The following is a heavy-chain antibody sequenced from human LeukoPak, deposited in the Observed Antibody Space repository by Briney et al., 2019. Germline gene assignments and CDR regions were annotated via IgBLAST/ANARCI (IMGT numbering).Heavy chain of an antibody. V-gene: IGHV1-2*02. CDR3: ARGPLEYCSGGTCYSGRNWFDP. D-gene: IGHD2-15*01. CDR2: INPNSGDT. J-gene: IGHJ5*02. Sequence: ASVKVSCKPSGYILTDYYMHWVRQAPGQGLEWMGWINPNSGDTNYAQKFQGRVTMTRDTSISTVYMELRRLRYDDTAAYYCARGPLEYCSGGTCYSGRNWFDPWGQGTLVTVSS. CDR1: GYILTDYY.